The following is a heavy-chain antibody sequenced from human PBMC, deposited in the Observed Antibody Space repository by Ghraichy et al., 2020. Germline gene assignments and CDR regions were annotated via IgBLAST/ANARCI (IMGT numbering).Heavy chain of an antibody. Sequence: SETLSLTCTVSGGSISSSSYYWGWIRQPPGKGLEWIGSIYYSGSTYYNPSLKSRVTISVDTSKNQFSLKLSSVTAADTAVYYCARRDDGSGWSAWGYWGHATLVTVSS. CDR3: ARRDDGSGWSAWGY. D-gene: IGHD6-19*01. CDR2: IYYSGST. J-gene: IGHJ1*01. V-gene: IGHV4-39*01. CDR1: GGSISSSSYY.